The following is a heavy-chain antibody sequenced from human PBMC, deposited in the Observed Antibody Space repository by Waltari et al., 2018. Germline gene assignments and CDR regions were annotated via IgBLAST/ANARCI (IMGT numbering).Heavy chain of an antibody. Sequence: HLQLQESGPGLVKPSETLSLTCSLSGASISSNHHFWGWIRQPPGKGLEWITTVYYTGNTYYNPSLQSRLTRSVDTSKTQFSLKLNSVTAADTAVYYCASTVPAGGASFDYWGQGILVTVSS. J-gene: IGHJ4*02. V-gene: IGHV4-39*07. D-gene: IGHD1-26*01. CDR1: GASISSNHHF. CDR2: VYYTGNT. CDR3: ASTVPAGGASFDY.